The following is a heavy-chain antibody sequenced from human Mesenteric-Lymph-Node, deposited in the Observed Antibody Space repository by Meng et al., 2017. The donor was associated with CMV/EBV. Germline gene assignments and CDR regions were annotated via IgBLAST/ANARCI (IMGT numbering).Heavy chain of an antibody. CDR2: IYYSGST. V-gene: IGHV4-30-4*08. J-gene: IGHJ1*01. CDR1: SISIGDYY. Sequence: SISIGDYYWSWIRQPPGKGLEWIGYIYYSGSTYYNPSLKSRVTISVDTSKNQFSLKLTSVTAADTAVYYCARVHCSSTRCYFWGYFQHWGQGTLVTVSS. CDR3: ARVHCSSTRCYFWGYFQH. D-gene: IGHD2-2*01.